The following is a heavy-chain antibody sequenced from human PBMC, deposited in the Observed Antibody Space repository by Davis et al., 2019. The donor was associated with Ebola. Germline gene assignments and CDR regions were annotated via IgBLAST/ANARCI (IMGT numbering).Heavy chain of an antibody. J-gene: IGHJ4*02. CDR1: GFTFSSYG. D-gene: IGHD3-3*01. V-gene: IGHV3-23*01. Sequence: GESLKISCAASGFTFSSYGMSWVRQAPGKGLEWVSAFSGTRGSTHYADSVKGRFTISRDNSKNMLYLQMNSLRAEDTAVYYCAKAHVRFLEWLLLNGYFDYWGQGTLVTVSS. CDR2: FSGTRGST. CDR3: AKAHVRFLEWLLLNGYFDY.